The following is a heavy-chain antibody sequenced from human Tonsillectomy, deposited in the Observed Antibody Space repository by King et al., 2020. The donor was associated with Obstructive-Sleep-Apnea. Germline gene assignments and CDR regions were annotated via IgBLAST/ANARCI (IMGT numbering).Heavy chain of an antibody. CDR3: ARVSRSAWYFDH. J-gene: IGHJ4*02. V-gene: IGHV1-18*01. D-gene: IGHD6-19*01. CDR2: ISGYNGNT. CDR1: GYTFTSHG. Sequence: VQLVESGAEVRKPGASVKVSCKASGYTFTSHGITWVRQAPGQGLEWMGWISGYNGNTDYAPKLQGRVTMTTDTSTSTVYMDLGSLRSDDTAVYYCARVSRSAWYFDHWGQGTLVTV.